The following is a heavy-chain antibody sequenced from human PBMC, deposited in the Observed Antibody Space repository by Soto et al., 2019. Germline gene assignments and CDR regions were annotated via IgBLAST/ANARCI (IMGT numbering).Heavy chain of an antibody. D-gene: IGHD6-19*01. CDR3: ATAVRGGSSGWYRLNWFDP. CDR2: IYYSGST. V-gene: IGHV4-39*01. CDR1: GGSISSSSYY. Sequence: SETLSLTCTVSGGSISSSSYYWGWIRQPPGKGREGIGSIYYSGSTYYNPSLKSRVTISVDTSKNQFSLKLSSVTAADTAVYYCATAVRGGSSGWYRLNWFDPWGQGTLVTVSS. J-gene: IGHJ5*02.